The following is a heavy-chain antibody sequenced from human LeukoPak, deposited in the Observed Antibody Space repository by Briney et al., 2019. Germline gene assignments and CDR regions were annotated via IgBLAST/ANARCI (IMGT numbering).Heavy chain of an antibody. D-gene: IGHD4-11*01. CDR3: ARDFPATVTPFVSTYDY. CDR2: FDPEDGET. CDR1: GYALTELS. J-gene: IGHJ4*02. Sequence: ASVKVSCKVSGYALTELSMHWVRQAPGKGLEWMGGFDPEDGETIYAQKFQGRVTMTRDTSTSTVYMELSSLRSEGTAVYYCARDFPATVTPFVSTYDYWGQGTLVTVSS. V-gene: IGHV1-24*01.